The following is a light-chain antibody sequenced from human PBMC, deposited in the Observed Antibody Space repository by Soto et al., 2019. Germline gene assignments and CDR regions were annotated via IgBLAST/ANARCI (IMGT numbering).Light chain of an antibody. V-gene: IGLV1-44*01. Sequence: QSVLTQPPSISGAPGQRVTISCSGSSSNIGTNTVNWYQQLSATAPKVLIYRNIERPSGVSDRFSGSKSGTSASLAISGLQSEDEGDYYCAAWDESLVAYVFGTGTKVTVL. J-gene: IGLJ1*01. CDR1: SSNIGTNT. CDR3: AAWDESLVAYV. CDR2: RNI.